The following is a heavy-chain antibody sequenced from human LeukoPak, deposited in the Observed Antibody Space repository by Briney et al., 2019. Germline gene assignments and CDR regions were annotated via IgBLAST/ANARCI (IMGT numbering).Heavy chain of an antibody. Sequence: GGSLRLSCEASGFTFSAYAMTWVRQAPGKGLEWVSSIGSDNKPHYSESVKGRFAISRDNSKNTLYLQMNSLKTEDTAVYYCTTRESWVARDFDYWGQGTLVTVSS. CDR1: GFTFSAYA. CDR2: IGSDNKP. V-gene: IGHV3-23*05. D-gene: IGHD1-14*01. CDR3: TTRESWVARDFDY. J-gene: IGHJ4*02.